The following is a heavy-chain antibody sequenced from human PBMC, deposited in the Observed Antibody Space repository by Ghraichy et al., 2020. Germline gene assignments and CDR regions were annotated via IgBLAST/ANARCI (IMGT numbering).Heavy chain of an antibody. J-gene: IGHJ4*02. D-gene: IGHD5-12*01. CDR1: GLSFSSYG. CDR3: ARHLSPRIVATLVLDY. Sequence: GESLNISCAASGLSFSSYGMHWVRQAPGKGLEWVAVIWYDGSNKYYADSVKGRFTISRDNSKNTLYLQMNSLRAEDTAVYYCARHLSPRIVATLVLDYWGQGTLVTVSS. CDR2: IWYDGSNK. V-gene: IGHV3-33*01.